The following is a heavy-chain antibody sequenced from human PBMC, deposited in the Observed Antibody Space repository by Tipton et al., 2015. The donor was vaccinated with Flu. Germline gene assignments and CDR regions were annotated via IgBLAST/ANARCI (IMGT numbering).Heavy chain of an antibody. CDR3: AREWGDAFDI. D-gene: IGHD3-16*01. Sequence: TLSLTCTVSGGSISSHYWSWIRQPPGKGLEWIGYIYYSGGISYNPSLKSRVTISVDTSKNQFSLKLSSVTAADTAVYCCAREWGDAFDIWGQGTMVTVSS. CDR1: GGSISSHY. CDR2: IYYSGGI. J-gene: IGHJ3*02. V-gene: IGHV4-59*11.